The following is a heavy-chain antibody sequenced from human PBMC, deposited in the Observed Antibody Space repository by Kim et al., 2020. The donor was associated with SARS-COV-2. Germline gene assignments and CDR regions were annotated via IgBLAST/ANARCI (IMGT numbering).Heavy chain of an antibody. V-gene: IGHV3-13*01. Sequence: GGSLRLSCAASGFTFSSYDMHWVRQATGKGLEWVSAIGTAGDTYYPGSVKGRFTISRENAKNSLYLQMNSLRAGDTAVYYCARGDQRAARFSRAPYYYGMDVWGQGTTVTVSS. D-gene: IGHD6-6*01. CDR2: IGTAGDT. J-gene: IGHJ6*02. CDR3: ARGDQRAARFSRAPYYYGMDV. CDR1: GFTFSSYD.